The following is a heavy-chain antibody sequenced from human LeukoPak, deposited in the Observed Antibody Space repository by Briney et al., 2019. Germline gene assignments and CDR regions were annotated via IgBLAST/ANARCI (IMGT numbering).Heavy chain of an antibody. Sequence: PGGSLGLSCAASGFTFSSYAMNWVRQAPGKGLEWVSGMSGSGGSTNFADSVKGRFTISRDNSKNTLYLQMNSLRAEDTAVYYCAKGDYRLGVFDYWGQGTLVTVSS. V-gene: IGHV3-23*01. J-gene: IGHJ4*02. CDR1: GFTFSSYA. CDR2: MSGSGGST. CDR3: AKGDYRLGVFDY. D-gene: IGHD7-27*01.